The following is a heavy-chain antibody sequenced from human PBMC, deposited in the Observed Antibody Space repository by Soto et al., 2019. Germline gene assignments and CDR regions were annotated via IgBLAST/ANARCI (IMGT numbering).Heavy chain of an antibody. D-gene: IGHD3-3*01. CDR1: GGSFSGYY. V-gene: IGHV4-34*01. Sequence: QVQLQQWGAGLLKPSETLSLTCAVYGGSFSGYYWSWIRQPPGRGLEWIGEINHSGSTNYNPSLKSRVTMSVDMSKNQCSLKLSSVTAADTAVYFCARAVGGYDFWSASYYYYYYMDVWGKGTTVTVSS. CDR2: INHSGST. J-gene: IGHJ6*03. CDR3: ARAVGGYDFWSASYYYYYYMDV.